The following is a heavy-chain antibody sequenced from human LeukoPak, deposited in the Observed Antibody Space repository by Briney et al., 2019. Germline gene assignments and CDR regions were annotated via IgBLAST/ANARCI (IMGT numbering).Heavy chain of an antibody. CDR1: GFTFSSYA. CDR2: ISGNSGST. D-gene: IGHD2-21*01. CDR3: ARDRYHGLYCGGDFCGLFDY. Sequence: PGGSLRLSCAASGFTFSSYAMHWIRQAPGKGLEYVSAISGNSGSTYYANSVKGRFTISRDNSKNSLYLQMGSLRAEDMAVYYCARDRYHGLYCGGDFCGLFDYWGQGTVVTVS. V-gene: IGHV3-64*01. J-gene: IGHJ4*02.